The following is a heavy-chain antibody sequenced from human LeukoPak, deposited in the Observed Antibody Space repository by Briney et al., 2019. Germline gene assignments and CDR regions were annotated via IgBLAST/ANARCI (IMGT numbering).Heavy chain of an antibody. V-gene: IGHV1-69*02. CDR3: ARSPSSGWLDY. D-gene: IGHD6-19*01. Sequence: SVTVSCKASGYAFSGYYIHWVRQAPGQGLEWMGRIIPILGIANYAQKFQGRVTITADKSTSTAYMELSSLRSEDTAVYYCARSPSSGWLDYWGQGTLVTVSS. CDR1: GYAFSGYY. J-gene: IGHJ4*02. CDR2: IIPILGIA.